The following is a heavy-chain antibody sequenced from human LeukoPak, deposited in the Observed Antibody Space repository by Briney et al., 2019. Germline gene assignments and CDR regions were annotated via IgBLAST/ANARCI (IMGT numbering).Heavy chain of an antibody. D-gene: IGHD6-13*01. CDR2: ISSSGTTI. J-gene: IGHJ4*02. V-gene: IGHV3-48*02. CDR1: GFSFSGYS. CDR3: SRESRYSSDY. Sequence: GGSLRLSCAASGFSFSGYSMTWVRHAPGKGLEWVSYISSSGTTIYYAGSVKGRCTISRDNGKNSLYLQMNSLRDEDTAVYYCSRESRYSSDYWGQGTLVTVSS.